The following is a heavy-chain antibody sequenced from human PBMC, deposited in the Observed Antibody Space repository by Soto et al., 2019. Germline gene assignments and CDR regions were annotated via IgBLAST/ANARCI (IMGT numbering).Heavy chain of an antibody. CDR3: ARVGTDYGSGSPYYSDY. J-gene: IGHJ4*02. CDR2: ISPSSSFL. D-gene: IGHD3-10*01. CDR1: GFSFRSYY. Sequence: GGSLRLSCAASGFSFRSYYMNWVRQAPGRGLEWVSSISPSSSFLNYADSVKGRFTISRDNAKNSLNLQMNSLRAEDTAVYYCARVGTDYGSGSPYYSDYWGQGTLVTVSS. V-gene: IGHV3-21*06.